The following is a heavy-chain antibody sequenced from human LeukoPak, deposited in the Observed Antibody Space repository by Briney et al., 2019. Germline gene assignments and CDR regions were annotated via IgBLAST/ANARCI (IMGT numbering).Heavy chain of an antibody. CDR2: INHSGST. V-gene: IGHV4-34*01. Sequence: SETLSLTCAVYGGSFSGYYWSWIRQPPGKGLEWIGEINHSGSTNYNPSLKSRVTISVDTSKNQFSLKLSSVTAADTAVYYCARARWPRGSWFDPWGQGPWSPSPQ. CDR1: GGSFSGYY. D-gene: IGHD2-15*01. CDR3: ARARWPRGSWFDP. J-gene: IGHJ5*02.